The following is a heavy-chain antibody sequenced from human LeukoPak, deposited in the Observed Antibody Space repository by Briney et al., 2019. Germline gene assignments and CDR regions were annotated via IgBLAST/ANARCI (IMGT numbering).Heavy chain of an antibody. V-gene: IGHV3-7*01. Sequence: GGSLRLSCAASGFNFSSAWITWIRQAPGKGLEWVATIKDDGSDKYYVDSVKGRFTISRDNAKKSLWLQMNSLRVEDTAMYYCADLGSRDWGQGTLVTVSS. J-gene: IGHJ4*02. CDR2: IKDDGSDK. CDR1: GFNFSSAW. CDR3: ADLGSRD. D-gene: IGHD3-16*01.